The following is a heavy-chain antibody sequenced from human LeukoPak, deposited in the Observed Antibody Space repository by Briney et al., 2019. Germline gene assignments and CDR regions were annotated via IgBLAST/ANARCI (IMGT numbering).Heavy chain of an antibody. CDR2: MNPNSANT. V-gene: IGHV1-8*01. D-gene: IGHD5-18*01. CDR1: GYTFTSYD. J-gene: IGHJ4*02. Sequence: ASVKVSCKASGYTFTSYDINWVRQATGQGLEWMGWMNPNSANTGYAQKFQGRVTMTRNTSISTAYMELSSLRSEDTAVYYCARGLGRTAMVTRGGVRFDYWGQGTPVTVSS. CDR3: ARGLGRTAMVTRGGVRFDY.